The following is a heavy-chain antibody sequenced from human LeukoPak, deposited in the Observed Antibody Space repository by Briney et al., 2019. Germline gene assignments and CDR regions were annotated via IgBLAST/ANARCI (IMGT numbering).Heavy chain of an antibody. CDR3: ARDHDYYYYMDV. Sequence: SETLSLTCTVSGGSISSCSYYWGWIRQHPAKGLEWIGSIYYSGSTYYNPSLKSRVTISVGSSKKQFSLKLSSVTAADTAVYYCARDHDYYYYMDVWGKGTTVTVSS. V-gene: IGHV4-39*07. CDR2: IYYSGST. CDR1: GGSISSCSYY. J-gene: IGHJ6*03.